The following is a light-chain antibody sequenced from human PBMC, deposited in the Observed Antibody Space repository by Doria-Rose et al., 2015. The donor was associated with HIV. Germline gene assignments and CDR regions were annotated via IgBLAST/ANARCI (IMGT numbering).Light chain of an antibody. Sequence: AIRMTQSPSSLSASTGDRVTITCRASQDISNYLAWYQQKPGKAPKLLIYAASTLQSGVPSRFSGIGSGTDFTLTISYLQSEDFATYYCQQYYSYPPTFGQGTKVEVK. V-gene: IGKV1-8*01. J-gene: IGKJ1*01. CDR2: AAS. CDR3: QQYYSYPPT. CDR1: QDISNY.